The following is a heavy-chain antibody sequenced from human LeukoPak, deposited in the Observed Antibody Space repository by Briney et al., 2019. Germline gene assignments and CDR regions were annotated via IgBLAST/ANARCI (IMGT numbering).Heavy chain of an antibody. V-gene: IGHV3-48*03. CDR2: ISSSGSTI. J-gene: IGHJ4*02. CDR3: ARGFTGWVTSPIDY. D-gene: IGHD2-2*01. Sequence: GSLRLSCAASGFTFSSYEMNWVRQAPGKGLEWVSYISSSGSTIYYADSVKGRFTISRDNAKNSLYLQMNSLRAEDTATYYCARGFTGWVTSPIDYWGQGTLVTVSS. CDR1: GFTFSSYE.